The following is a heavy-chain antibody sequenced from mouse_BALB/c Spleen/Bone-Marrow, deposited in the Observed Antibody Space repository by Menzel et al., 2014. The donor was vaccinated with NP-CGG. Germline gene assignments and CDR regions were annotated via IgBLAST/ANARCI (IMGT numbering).Heavy chain of an antibody. CDR2: IDPENGNT. V-gene: IGHV14-1*02. Sequence: EVKLMESGAELVRPGALVKLSCKASGSNIKDYYMHWVKQRPEQGLEWIGWIDPENGNTIYDPKFQGKASITADTSSNTAYLQLSSLTSEDTAVYYCARWGNYYFDYWGQGTTLTVSS. CDR3: ARWGNYYFDY. J-gene: IGHJ2*01. CDR1: GSNIKDYY.